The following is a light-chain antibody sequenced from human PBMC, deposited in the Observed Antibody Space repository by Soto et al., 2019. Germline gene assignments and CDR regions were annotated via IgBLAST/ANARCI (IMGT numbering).Light chain of an antibody. V-gene: IGKV1-39*01. CDR3: QQTHSTPVT. J-gene: IGKJ5*01. CDR2: AAT. CDR1: QNIYNY. Sequence: DIQMTQSPSSLSASVGDRVTVTCRTSQNIYNYLNWYQQRPGKAPKLLIYAATSMQSGVPSRFSGSGSGTDFTLTISSLHPEDFATYYCQQTHSTPVTFGQGTRLDVK.